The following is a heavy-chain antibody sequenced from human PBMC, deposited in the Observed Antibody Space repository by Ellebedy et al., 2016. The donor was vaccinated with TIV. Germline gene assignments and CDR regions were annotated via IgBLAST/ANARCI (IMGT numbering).Heavy chain of an antibody. V-gene: IGHV3-30-3*01. D-gene: IGHD2-8*01. CDR1: GFTFNSYA. CDR3: ARPFLMVDAPFDY. J-gene: IGHJ4*02. Sequence: GESLKISCAASGFTFNSYAMHCVRHAPGKGLESVAIISYDGGNKFYADSVKGRFTISRDNSKNTLYLQMNGLRAEDTAVYYCARPFLMVDAPFDYWGQGTLVTVSS. CDR2: ISYDGGNK.